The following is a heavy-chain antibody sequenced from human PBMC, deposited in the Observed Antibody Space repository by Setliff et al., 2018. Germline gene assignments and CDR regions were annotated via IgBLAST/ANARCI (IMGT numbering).Heavy chain of an antibody. CDR3: ARDLGHGGDSDY. J-gene: IGHJ4*02. D-gene: IGHD2-21*02. V-gene: IGHV4-34*01. Sequence: SETLSLTCAVYGGSFSGYYWSWIRQPPGKRLEWIGHIYIGGSANYNPSLKSRLTISRDTSKNQVSLKLNSVTATDTAVYYCARDLGHGGDSDYWGQGILVTVSS. CDR1: GGSFSGYY. CDR2: IYIGGSA.